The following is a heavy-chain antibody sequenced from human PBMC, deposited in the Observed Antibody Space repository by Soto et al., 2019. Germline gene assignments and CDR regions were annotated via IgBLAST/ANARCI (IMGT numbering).Heavy chain of an antibody. D-gene: IGHD3-10*01. V-gene: IGHV3-64D*08. CDR3: SLWFGELPMDV. Sequence: PGGSLRLSCSASGFTFSSYAMHWVRQAPGKGLEYVSAISSNGGSTYYADSVKGRFTISRDNSKNTLYLQMSSLRAEDTAVYYCSLWFGELPMDVWGQGTTVTVSS. CDR2: ISSNGGST. CDR1: GFTFSSYA. J-gene: IGHJ6*02.